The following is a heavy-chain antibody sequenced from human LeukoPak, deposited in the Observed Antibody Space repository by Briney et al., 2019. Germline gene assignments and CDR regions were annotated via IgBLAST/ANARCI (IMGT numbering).Heavy chain of an antibody. CDR2: IHYSGSPYCINYRGST. J-gene: IGHJ3*02. V-gene: IGHV4-39*01. CDR3: ARNDSGGSDAFDI. D-gene: IGHD3-22*01. Sequence: SETLSLTCTVSGGSISSNTYYWGWIRQPPGKGLEWIGSIHYSGSPYCINYRGSTFYNPSLKSRVTISVDTSKNEFSLKLSSVIAADTAIYYCARNDSGGSDAFDIWGQGTMVTVSS. CDR1: GGSISSNTYY.